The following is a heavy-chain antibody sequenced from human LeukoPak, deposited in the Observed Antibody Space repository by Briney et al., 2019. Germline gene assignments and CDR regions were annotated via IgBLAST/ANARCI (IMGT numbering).Heavy chain of an antibody. CDR2: INHSGST. CDR3: ARDHRRSAAGIAAAGGFDP. Sequence: SETLSLTCTVSGGSISSTSYYWGWVRQPPGKGLEWIGEINHSGSTNYNPSLKSRVTISVDTSKNQFSLKLSSVTAADTAVYYCARDHRRSAAGIAAAGGFDPWGQGTLVTVSS. J-gene: IGHJ5*02. D-gene: IGHD6-13*01. CDR1: GGSISSTSYY. V-gene: IGHV4-39*07.